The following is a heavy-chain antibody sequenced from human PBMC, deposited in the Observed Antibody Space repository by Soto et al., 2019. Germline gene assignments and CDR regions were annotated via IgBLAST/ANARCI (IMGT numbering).Heavy chain of an antibody. J-gene: IGHJ4*02. D-gene: IGHD6-13*01. V-gene: IGHV3-30-3*01. Sequence: PGGSLRLSCAASGFTFSSYAMHWVRQAPGKGLEWVAVISYDGSNKYYADSVKGRFTISRDNSKNTLYLQMNSLRAEDTAVHYCARDEVAAAGIDYWGQGTLVTVSS. CDR3: ARDEVAAAGIDY. CDR2: ISYDGSNK. CDR1: GFTFSSYA.